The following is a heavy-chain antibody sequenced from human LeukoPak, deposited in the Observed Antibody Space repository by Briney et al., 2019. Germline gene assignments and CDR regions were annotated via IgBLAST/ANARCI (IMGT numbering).Heavy chain of an antibody. CDR2: ISAYNGNT. V-gene: IGHV1-18*01. J-gene: IGHJ4*02. Sequence: ASVKVPCKASGYTFTSYGISWVRQAPGQGLEWMGWISAYNGNTNYAQKLQGRVTMTTDTSTSTAYMELRSLRSDDTAVYYCARVKRADYYDSSGYYDYWGQGTLVTVSS. CDR1: GYTFTSYG. CDR3: ARVKRADYYDSSGYYDY. D-gene: IGHD3-22*01.